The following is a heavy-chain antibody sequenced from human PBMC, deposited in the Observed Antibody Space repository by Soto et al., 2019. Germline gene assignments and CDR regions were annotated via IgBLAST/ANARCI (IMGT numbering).Heavy chain of an antibody. CDR1: GFTFSSYA. V-gene: IGHV3-23*01. D-gene: IGHD1-26*01. Sequence: EVQLLESGGGLVQPGGSLRLSCAASGFTFSSYAMRWVRQAPVKGLEWVSAISGSGDSTYYADSVKGPFTISRGNYKNTLYLQLNSLRAEDTAVYYCARRGSGSYYDYWGQGTLVTVSS. J-gene: IGHJ4*02. CDR2: ISGSGDST. CDR3: ARRGSGSYYDY.